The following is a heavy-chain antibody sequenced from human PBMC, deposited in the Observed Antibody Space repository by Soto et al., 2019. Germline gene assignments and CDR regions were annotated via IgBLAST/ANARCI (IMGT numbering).Heavy chain of an antibody. Sequence: EVQLVESGGGLVKPGGSLRLSCAASGFTFSSYSMNWVRQAPGKGLEWVSSISSSSSYIYYADSVKGRFTISRDNAKNSLYLQMNSLRAEDTAVYYCARDFRDSSGWYEGRDYWGQGTLVTVSS. CDR1: GFTFSSYS. V-gene: IGHV3-21*01. CDR2: ISSSSSYI. J-gene: IGHJ4*02. D-gene: IGHD6-19*01. CDR3: ARDFRDSSGWYEGRDY.